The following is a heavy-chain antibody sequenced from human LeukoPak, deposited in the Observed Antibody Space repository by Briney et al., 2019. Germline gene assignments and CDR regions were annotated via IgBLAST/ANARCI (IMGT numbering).Heavy chain of an antibody. D-gene: IGHD3-16*01. J-gene: IGHJ4*02. CDR1: GGTFSSYA. CDR3: AREKGRYLGKFDY. V-gene: IGHV1-69*13. Sequence: SVKVSCKASGGTFSSYAISWVRQAPGQGLEWMGGIIPIFGTANYAQKFQGRVTITADESTSTAYMELSGLRSEDTAVYYCAREKGRYLGKFDYWGQGTLVTVSS. CDR2: IIPIFGTA.